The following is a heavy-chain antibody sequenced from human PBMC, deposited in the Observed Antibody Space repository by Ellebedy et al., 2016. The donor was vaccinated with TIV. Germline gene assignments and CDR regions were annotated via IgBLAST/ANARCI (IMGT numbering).Heavy chain of an antibody. V-gene: IGHV3-66*04. J-gene: IGHJ4*02. CDR1: GFTVSSNY. CDR2: IYSGGST. D-gene: IGHD6-13*01. CDR3: ARLGVIAAAGASDY. Sequence: PGGSLRLSCAASGFTVSSNYMSWVRQAPGKGLEWVSVIYSGGSTYYADSVKGRFTISRDNSKNTLYLQMTSLRAEDTAVYYCARLGVIAAAGASDYWGQGTLVIVSS.